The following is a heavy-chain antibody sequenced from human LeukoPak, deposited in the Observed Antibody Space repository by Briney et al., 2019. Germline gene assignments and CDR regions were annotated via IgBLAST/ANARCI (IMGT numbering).Heavy chain of an antibody. CDR2: IKSKTDGGTT. Sequence: GGSLRLSCAVSGFTFTHTWMSWVRQAPGKGLECIGRIKSKTDGGTTDYAAPVKGRLTISTDDSENILYLQMSSLKTEDTAVYYCTTEVAGPYYFDSWGQGTLVTVSS. CDR3: TTEVAGPYYFDS. D-gene: IGHD6-19*01. J-gene: IGHJ4*02. CDR1: GFTFTHTW. V-gene: IGHV3-15*01.